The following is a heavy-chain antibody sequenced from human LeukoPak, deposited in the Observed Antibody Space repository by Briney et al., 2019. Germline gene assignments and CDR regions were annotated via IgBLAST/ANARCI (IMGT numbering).Heavy chain of an antibody. D-gene: IGHD1-20*01. Sequence: SETLSLTCTVSGGSISSSSYYWGWIRQPPGKGLEWIGSIYYSGSTHYNPSLKSRVTISVDTSKNQFSLKLSSVTAADTAVYYCASGITGTADAFDIWGQGTMVTVSS. CDR1: GGSISSSSYY. CDR3: ASGITGTADAFDI. CDR2: IYYSGST. J-gene: IGHJ3*02. V-gene: IGHV4-39*01.